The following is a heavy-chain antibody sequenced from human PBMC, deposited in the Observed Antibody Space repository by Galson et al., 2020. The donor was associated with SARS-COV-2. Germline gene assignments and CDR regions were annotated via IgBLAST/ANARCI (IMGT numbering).Heavy chain of an antibody. J-gene: IGHJ3*02. D-gene: IGHD6-13*01. CDR2: ISGYDGDT. V-gene: IGHV1-18*04. CDR3: ARDKVQRASAGPLDAFDI. Sequence: ASVKVSCKASGYRFSNYAISWVRQAPGQGLEWMGWISGYDGDTNYAQRLQGRGTMTTDTSTSTVYLELTSLRSDDTAVYYCARDKVQRASAGPLDAFDIWGQGTMVTVSS. CDR1: GYRFSNYA.